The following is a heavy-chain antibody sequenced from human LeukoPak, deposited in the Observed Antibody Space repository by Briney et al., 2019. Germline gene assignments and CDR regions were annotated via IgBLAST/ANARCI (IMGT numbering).Heavy chain of an antibody. CDR3: AKDLPNSGYSIEY. CDR2: IRYDGSNK. D-gene: IGHD3-22*01. J-gene: IGHJ4*02. CDR1: GFTFSSYG. V-gene: IGHV3-30*02. Sequence: GRSLRLSCAASGFTFSSYGMHWVRQAPGKGLEWVAFIRYDGSNKYYADSVKGRFTISRDNSKNTLYLQMNSLRAEDTAVYYCAKDLPNSGYSIEYWGQGTLVTVSS.